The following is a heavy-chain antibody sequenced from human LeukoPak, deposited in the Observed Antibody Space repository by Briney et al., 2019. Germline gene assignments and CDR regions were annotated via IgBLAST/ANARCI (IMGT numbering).Heavy chain of an antibody. V-gene: IGHV3-23*01. Sequence: GGSLRLSCAASGFTFSSYAMSWVRQAPGKGLEWVSAISGSGGSTYYADSVKGRFTISRDNSKNTLYLQMNSLRAEDTAVYYCAKDQGYDISTGYSLFDYWGQGTLVTVSS. J-gene: IGHJ4*02. CDR1: GFTFSSYA. CDR3: AKDQGYDISTGYSLFDY. CDR2: ISGSGGST. D-gene: IGHD3-9*01.